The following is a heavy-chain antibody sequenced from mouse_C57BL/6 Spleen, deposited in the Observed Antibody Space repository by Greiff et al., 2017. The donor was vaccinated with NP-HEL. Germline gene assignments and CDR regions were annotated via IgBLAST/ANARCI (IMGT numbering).Heavy chain of an antibody. CDR2: ISSGGSYT. CDR1: GFTFSSYG. Sequence: EVKLVESGGDLVKPGGSLKLSCAASGFTFSSYGMSWVRQTPDKRLEWVATISSGGSYTYYPDSVKGRFTISRDNAKNTPYLQMSSLKSEDTAMYYCARRERGRGYFDVWGTGTTVTVSS. V-gene: IGHV5-6*02. J-gene: IGHJ1*03. D-gene: IGHD4-1*01. CDR3: ARRERGRGYFDV.